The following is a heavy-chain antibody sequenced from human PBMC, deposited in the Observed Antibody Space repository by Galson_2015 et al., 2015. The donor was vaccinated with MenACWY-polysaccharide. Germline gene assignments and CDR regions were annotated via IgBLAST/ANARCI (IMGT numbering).Heavy chain of an antibody. CDR1: GSRFSNSG. CDR2: IQYDGSNK. J-gene: IGHJ3*01. D-gene: IGHD2-15*01. CDR3: AREGSRIVFHAFDV. V-gene: IGHV3-33*01. Sequence: SLRLSCAASGSRFSNSGMHWVRQAPGKGLEWVAVIQYDGSNKVYADSVKGRFTISRDNSKNTVFLEMNSLRAEDTAVYYCAREGSRIVFHAFDVWGQGTMVIVSS.